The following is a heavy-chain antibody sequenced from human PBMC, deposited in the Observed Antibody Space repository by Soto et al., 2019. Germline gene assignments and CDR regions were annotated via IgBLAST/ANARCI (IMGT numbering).Heavy chain of an antibody. CDR2: INHSGST. Sequence: SETLSLTCAVYGGSFSGYYWSWIRQPPGKGLEWIGEINHSGSTNYNPSLKSRVTISVDTSKNQFSLKLSSVTAADTAVYYCARGIPLGWLRFRHYFDYWGQGTLVTVSS. CDR3: ARGIPLGWLRFRHYFDY. CDR1: GGSFSGYY. J-gene: IGHJ4*02. V-gene: IGHV4-34*01. D-gene: IGHD5-12*01.